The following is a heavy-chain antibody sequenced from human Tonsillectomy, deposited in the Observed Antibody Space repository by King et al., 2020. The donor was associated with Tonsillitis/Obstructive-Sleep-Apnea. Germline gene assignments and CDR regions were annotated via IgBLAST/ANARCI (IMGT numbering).Heavy chain of an antibody. CDR2: IFYSGST. CDR3: ARDHCSSTSCYGNYYYMDV. CDR1: GGSISSYY. D-gene: IGHD2-2*01. Sequence: QLQLQESGPGLVKPSETLSLTCTVSGGSISSYYWSWIRQPPGKGLEWFGYIFYSGSTNYNPSLKSRVTISVDTSKNQFSLKLSSVTAADTAVYYCARDHCSSTSCYGNYYYMDVWGKGTTVTVSS. V-gene: IGHV4-59*01. J-gene: IGHJ6*03.